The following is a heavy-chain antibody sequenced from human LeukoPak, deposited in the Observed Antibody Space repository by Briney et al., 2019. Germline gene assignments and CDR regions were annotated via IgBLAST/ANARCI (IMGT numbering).Heavy chain of an antibody. CDR3: ATGDIVVVPADTLDY. D-gene: IGHD2-2*01. Sequence: ASVKVSCKVSGYTLTELSMHRVRQAPGKGLEWMGGFDPEDGETIYAQKFQGRVTMTEDTSTDTAYMELSSLRSEDTAVYYCATGDIVVVPADTLDYWGQGTLVTVSS. CDR2: FDPEDGET. J-gene: IGHJ4*02. V-gene: IGHV1-24*01. CDR1: GYTLTELS.